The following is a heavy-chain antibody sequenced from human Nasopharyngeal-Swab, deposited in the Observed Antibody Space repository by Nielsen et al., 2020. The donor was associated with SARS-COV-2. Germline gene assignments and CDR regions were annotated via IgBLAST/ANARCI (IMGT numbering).Heavy chain of an antibody. Sequence: GESLKISCAASGFTFSDYWKSWVRQAPGKGLEWVANIEQDGTDSHYVDSVRGRFTISRDNAKNSLYLQMNSLRVDDTAVYYCVLPSIAAAGRDSWGQGTLVTVSS. CDR2: IEQDGTDS. V-gene: IGHV3-7*01. CDR3: VLPSIAAAGRDS. D-gene: IGHD6-13*01. CDR1: GFTFSDYW. J-gene: IGHJ4*02.